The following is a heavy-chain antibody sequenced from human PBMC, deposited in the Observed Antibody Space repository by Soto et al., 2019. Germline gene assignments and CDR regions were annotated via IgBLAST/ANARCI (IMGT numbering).Heavy chain of an antibody. V-gene: IGHV3-7*01. D-gene: IGHD3-10*01. J-gene: IGHJ4*02. CDR2: IKQDGSEK. CDR3: ARGDDEWKLRGDYLDC. CDR1: GFTFSSYW. Sequence: LRLSCAASGFTFSSYWMSWVRQAPGKGLEWVANIKQDGSEKYYVDSVKGRFTISRDNAKNSLYLQMNSLRAEDTAVYYFARGDDEWKLRGDYLDCWGQRTRGTVSS.